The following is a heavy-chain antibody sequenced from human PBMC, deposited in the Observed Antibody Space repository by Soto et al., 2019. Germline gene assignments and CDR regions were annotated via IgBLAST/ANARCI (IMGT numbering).Heavy chain of an antibody. CDR2: MNPNSANT. Sequence: GASVNVSCKASGYFFNNYGINCVRQATGQRLEWMGWMNPNSANTGYEQRFQGRVTMPRNTSIRTAYMELSSLRSEETAVYYCARGLKYCSSVSCLYGSSYFDPWGQGILVTVSS. CDR1: GYFFNNYG. CDR3: ARGLKYCSSVSCLYGSSYFDP. J-gene: IGHJ5*02. V-gene: IGHV1-8*02. D-gene: IGHD2-15*01.